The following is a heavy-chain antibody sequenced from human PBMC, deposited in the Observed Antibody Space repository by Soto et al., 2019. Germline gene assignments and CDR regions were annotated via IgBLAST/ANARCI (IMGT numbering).Heavy chain of an antibody. Sequence: ASVKVSCKASGYTFTSYYMHWVRQAPGQGLEWMGIINPSGGRTSYAQKFQGRVTITRDKSTSTAKMEKSSLRSEDTAVNYRAGGDNTAMLAYYLDSWGKGTLVTVSS. D-gene: IGHD2-21*02. J-gene: IGHJ4*02. CDR3: AGGDNTAMLAYYLDS. CDR2: INPSGGRT. V-gene: IGHV1-46*01. CDR1: GYTFTSYY.